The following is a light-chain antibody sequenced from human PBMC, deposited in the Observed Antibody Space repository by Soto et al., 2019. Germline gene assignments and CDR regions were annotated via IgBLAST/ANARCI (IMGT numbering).Light chain of an antibody. J-gene: IGLJ3*02. CDR3: CSYAGSSTLV. CDR2: EVT. Sequence: QSALTQPASVSGSPGQSITIPCTGTSSDVGSYNLVSWYQQHPDKAPRLMISEVTKRPSVVSDRFSGSKSGNTASLTSSGLQAEDEADYYCCSYAGSSTLVFGGGTKLTVL. V-gene: IGLV2-23*02. CDR1: SSDVGSYNL.